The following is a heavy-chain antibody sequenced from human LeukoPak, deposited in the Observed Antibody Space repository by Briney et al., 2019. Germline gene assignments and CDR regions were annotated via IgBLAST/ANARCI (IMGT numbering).Heavy chain of an antibody. V-gene: IGHV1-8*03. J-gene: IGHJ4*02. Sequence: ASAKVSCKASEYTFTRYDIHWVRQANGRGLEWMGWINPSSGSTGYSQKFRGRVTFTTDTSISAAYLELSSLKSEDTALYYCARGRSGTHLLAEFDYWGQGTLVIASS. CDR2: INPSSGST. D-gene: IGHD1-26*01. CDR3: ARGRSGTHLLAEFDY. CDR1: EYTFTRYD.